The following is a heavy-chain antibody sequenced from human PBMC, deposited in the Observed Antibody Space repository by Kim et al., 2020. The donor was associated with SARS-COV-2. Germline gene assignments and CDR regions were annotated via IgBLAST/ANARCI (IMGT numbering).Heavy chain of an antibody. CDR2: ST. Sequence: STNYNPPLKSRVTISVDTSKNQCSLKLSSVTAADTAVYYCAREREGWFDPWGQGTLVTVSS. CDR3: AREREGWFDP. V-gene: IGHV4-59*01. J-gene: IGHJ5*02. D-gene: IGHD1-26*01.